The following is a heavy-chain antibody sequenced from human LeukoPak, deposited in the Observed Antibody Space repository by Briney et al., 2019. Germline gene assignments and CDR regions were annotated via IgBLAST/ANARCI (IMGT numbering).Heavy chain of an antibody. J-gene: IGHJ6*03. Sequence: GGSLRLSCEASGSTFSTYNMNWVRQAPGKRLEWVSSITSSSSYAFYADSVKGRFTISRDNAKSSLYLQMNNLRAEDTAVYYCARDPYSGHYGNDYYYYMDVWGKRTTVTISS. CDR2: ITSSSSYA. V-gene: IGHV3-21*01. D-gene: IGHD5-12*01. CDR1: GSTFSTYN. CDR3: ARDPYSGHYGNDYYYYMDV.